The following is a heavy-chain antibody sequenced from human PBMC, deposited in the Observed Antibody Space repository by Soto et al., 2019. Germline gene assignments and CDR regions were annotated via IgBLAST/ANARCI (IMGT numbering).Heavy chain of an antibody. D-gene: IGHD4-17*01. CDR1: GFTFSGYS. J-gene: IGHJ4*02. CDR3: ARGHYGPDY. V-gene: IGHV3-64*01. Sequence: PGGSLRLSCGASGFTFSGYSMHWVRQAPGKGLEYVSGVHGDGGYTYYANSVKGRFSVSRDNSKNTLYLQMGSLTSEDMAIYYCARGHYGPDYWGQGTLVTVSS. CDR2: VHGDGGYT.